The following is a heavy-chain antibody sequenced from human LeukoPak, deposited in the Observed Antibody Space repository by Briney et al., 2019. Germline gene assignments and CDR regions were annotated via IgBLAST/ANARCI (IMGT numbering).Heavy chain of an antibody. J-gene: IGHJ4*02. Sequence: SETLSLTCTVSGGSISSYYWSWIRQPPGKGLEWIGYIYYSGSTNYNPSLKSRVTISVDTSKNQFSLKVSSVTAADTAVYYCARERSSSYYAFDYWGQGTLVTVSS. CDR1: GGSISSYY. CDR2: IYYSGST. V-gene: IGHV4-59*12. D-gene: IGHD6-13*01. CDR3: ARERSSSYYAFDY.